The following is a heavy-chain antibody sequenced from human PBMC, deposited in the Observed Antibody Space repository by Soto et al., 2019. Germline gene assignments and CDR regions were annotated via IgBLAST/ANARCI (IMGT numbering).Heavy chain of an antibody. CDR2: ISAYNGNT. Sequence: ASVKVSCKASGYTFTSYGISWVRQAPGQGLEWMGWISAYNGNTNYAQKLQGRVTMTTDTSTSTAYMELRSLRSDDTAVYYCARARYFDWLAPYYYYMDVWGKGTTVTVSS. V-gene: IGHV1-18*01. CDR3: ARARYFDWLAPYYYYMDV. J-gene: IGHJ6*03. CDR1: GYTFTSYG. D-gene: IGHD3-9*01.